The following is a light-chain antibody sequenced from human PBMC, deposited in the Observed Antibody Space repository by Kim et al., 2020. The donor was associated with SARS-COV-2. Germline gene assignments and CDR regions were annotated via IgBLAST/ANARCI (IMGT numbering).Light chain of an antibody. Sequence: ATINCKSSQSVLYSSNNKNYLAWYQQNPGQPPKLLIYWASTRESGVPDRFSGSGSGTDFTLTISSLQAEDVAVYYCQQYYSTPLTFGGGTKLEI. CDR1: QSVLYSSNNKNY. CDR2: WAS. J-gene: IGKJ4*01. V-gene: IGKV4-1*01. CDR3: QQYYSTPLT.